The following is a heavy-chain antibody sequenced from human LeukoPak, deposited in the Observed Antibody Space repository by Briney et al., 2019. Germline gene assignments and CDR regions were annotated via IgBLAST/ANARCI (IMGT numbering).Heavy chain of an antibody. CDR1: GGTFSIYA. D-gene: IGHD5-12*01. J-gene: IGHJ4*02. CDR2: IIPILGIA. V-gene: IGHV1-69*04. CDR3: WGYGGYDSDY. Sequence: SVKVSCKASGGTFSIYAINWVRQAPGQGLEWMGRIIPILGIANYAQKFQGRVTITADKSTSPAYMELSSLRSEDTALYSCWGYGGYDSDYWGQGTLVTVSS.